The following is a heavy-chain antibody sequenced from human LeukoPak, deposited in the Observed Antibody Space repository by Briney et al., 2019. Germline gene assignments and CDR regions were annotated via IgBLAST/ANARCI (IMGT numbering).Heavy chain of an antibody. J-gene: IGHJ4*02. CDR3: ARASRFAYGPYCLDY. D-gene: IGHD2-8*02. V-gene: IGHV4-34*01. CDR1: GGSFSGYY. CDR2: INHSGST. Sequence: PSETLSLTCAVYGGSFSGYYWSWIRQPPGKGLEWIGEINHSGSTNYNPSLESRVNLSVDTSKSHLSLRLSSVTAADTAVYYCARASRFAYGPYCLDYWGQGILVTVSS.